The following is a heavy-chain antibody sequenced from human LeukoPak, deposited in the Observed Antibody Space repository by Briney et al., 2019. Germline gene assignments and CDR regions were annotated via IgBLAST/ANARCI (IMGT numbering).Heavy chain of an antibody. CDR1: GFTFSSYS. CDR2: ISSSGSTI. Sequence: GGSLRLSCAASGFTFSSYSMNWVRQAPGKGLEWVSYISSSGSTIYYADSVKGRFTISRDNAKNSLYLQMNSLRAGDTAVYYCARDAPSIADDAWGQGTLVTVSS. D-gene: IGHD6-6*01. J-gene: IGHJ5*02. V-gene: IGHV3-48*04. CDR3: ARDAPSIADDA.